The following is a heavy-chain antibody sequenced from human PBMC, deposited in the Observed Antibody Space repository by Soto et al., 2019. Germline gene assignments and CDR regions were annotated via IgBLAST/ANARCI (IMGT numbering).Heavy chain of an antibody. D-gene: IGHD2-8*01. CDR2: IYYSGSS. CDR3: ARSWGVHRDIDY. Sequence: TLSLTCSVSGDSISSSGYYWSWIRQRPGKGLEWIGNIYYSGSSYNNPSLKSRVTISVNTSKNQFSLNLRSVTAADTAVYYCARSWGVHRDIDYWGQGTLVTVS. CDR1: GDSISSSGYY. V-gene: IGHV4-31*03. J-gene: IGHJ4*02.